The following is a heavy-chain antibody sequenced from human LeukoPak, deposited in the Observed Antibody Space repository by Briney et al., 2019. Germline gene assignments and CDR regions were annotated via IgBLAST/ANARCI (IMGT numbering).Heavy chain of an antibody. Sequence: GGSLRLSCTASGFTFGEYGMSWFRQAPGKGLEWVSFIRSRAYGETTAYAASVKGRFTISRDDSKSIAYLQMNSLKTEDTAVYYCTRDPLRDYGAPYWGQGTLVTVSS. CDR1: GFTFGEYG. V-gene: IGHV3-49*03. J-gene: IGHJ4*02. CDR3: TRDPLRDYGAPY. D-gene: IGHD4-17*01. CDR2: IRSRAYGETT.